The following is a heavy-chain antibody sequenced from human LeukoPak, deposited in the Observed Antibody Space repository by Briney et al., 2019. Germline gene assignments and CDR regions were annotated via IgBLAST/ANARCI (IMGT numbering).Heavy chain of an antibody. CDR2: INHSGTT. V-gene: IGHV4-34*01. D-gene: IGHD6-19*01. J-gene: IGHJ6*04. Sequence: SETLSLTCAAYGGSFSDYYWNWIRQSPGKGLEWIGEINHSGTTNYNPSLKSRVTISVDTSKNQFSLRLSSVTAADTAIYHCARGLRLPSRSTPAVPHVWSKGTTVTVSA. CDR3: ARGLRLPSRSTPAVPHV. CDR1: GGSFSDYY.